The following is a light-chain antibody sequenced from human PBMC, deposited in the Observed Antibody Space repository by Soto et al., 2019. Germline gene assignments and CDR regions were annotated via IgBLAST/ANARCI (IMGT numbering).Light chain of an antibody. Sequence: DIQMTQSPSSLSAPVGDRITITCRTSQSIRSYLNWFHQKPGKAPKLLIFAASSLQGGVPSRFSGSGSGTDFTLTISSLQPEDFATYYCQQSYSTPFTFGPGTKVDIK. CDR3: QQSYSTPFT. CDR2: AAS. V-gene: IGKV1-39*01. J-gene: IGKJ3*01. CDR1: QSIRSY.